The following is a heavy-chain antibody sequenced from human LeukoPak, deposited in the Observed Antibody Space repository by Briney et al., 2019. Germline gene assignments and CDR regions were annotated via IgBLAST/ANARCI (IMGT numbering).Heavy chain of an antibody. CDR2: IYTSGST. CDR1: GGSISSGSYY. Sequence: SETLSLTCTVSGGSISSGSYYWSWIRQPAGKGLEWIGHIYTSGSTNYNPSLKSRVTISVDTSKNQFSLELSSVTAADTAVYYCARHFSGWSYYYYYMDVWGKGTTVTISS. J-gene: IGHJ6*03. D-gene: IGHD6-19*01. CDR3: ARHFSGWSYYYYYMDV. V-gene: IGHV4-61*09.